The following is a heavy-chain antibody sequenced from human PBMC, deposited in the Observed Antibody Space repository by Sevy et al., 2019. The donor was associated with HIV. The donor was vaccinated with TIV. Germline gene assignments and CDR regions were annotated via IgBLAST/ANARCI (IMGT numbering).Heavy chain of an antibody. D-gene: IGHD4-17*01. CDR1: GFSFSNYN. CDR2: ITGSSDYI. V-gene: IGHV3-21*01. J-gene: IGHJ3*02. Sequence: GGSLRLSCAASGFSFSNYNMNWVRQAPGKGLEWVSSITGSSDYIYYADSMKGRFTISRDNAKNSLYLHMNSLRAEDTAVYYCARGIGTTVTMWDAFDIWGQGTMVTVSS. CDR3: ARGIGTTVTMWDAFDI.